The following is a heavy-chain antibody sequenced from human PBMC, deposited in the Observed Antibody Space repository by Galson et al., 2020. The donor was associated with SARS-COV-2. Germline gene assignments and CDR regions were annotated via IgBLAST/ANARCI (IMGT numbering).Heavy chain of an antibody. Sequence: SEPLSLTCPVHGGSLSDSSWRWIRQSPGKGLEWIRSINHGGTTTYNPSLQSRVTMSLDTPKNQFSLNLRSVTAADTAEYSWARTIDRRWLLLRDCYFDSWGQGTLVAVSS. D-gene: IGHD3-22*01. V-gene: IGHV4-34*01. CDR3: ARTIDRRWLLLRDCYFDS. J-gene: IGHJ4*02. CDR2: INHGGTT. CDR1: GGSLSDSS.